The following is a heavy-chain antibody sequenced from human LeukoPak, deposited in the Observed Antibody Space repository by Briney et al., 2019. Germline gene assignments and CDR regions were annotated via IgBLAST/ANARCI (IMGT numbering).Heavy chain of an antibody. CDR3: ARGSGVLVDPFDY. Sequence: PGGSLRLSCAASGFTFSSYAVHWVRQAPGKGLEWVSYISSSGSTIYYADSVKGRFTISRDNAKNSLYLQMNSLRAEDTAVYYCARGSGVLVDPFDYWGQGTLVTVSS. CDR1: GFTFSSYA. V-gene: IGHV3-48*03. CDR2: ISSSGSTI. J-gene: IGHJ4*02. D-gene: IGHD3-10*01.